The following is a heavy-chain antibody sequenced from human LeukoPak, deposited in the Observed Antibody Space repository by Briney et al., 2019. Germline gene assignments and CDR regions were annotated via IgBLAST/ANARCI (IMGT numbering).Heavy chain of an antibody. CDR3: ARGLDDLLTGWGWFDP. J-gene: IGHJ5*02. V-gene: IGHV4-4*07. Sequence: SETLSLTCTVSGGSISSYYWSWIRQPAGKGLEWIGRIYTSGSTNYNPSLKSRVTMSVDTSKEQLFLNLSSVTAADTAVYYCARGLDDLLTGWGWFDPWGRGTLVTVSS. CDR2: IYTSGST. CDR1: GGSISSYY. D-gene: IGHD3-9*01.